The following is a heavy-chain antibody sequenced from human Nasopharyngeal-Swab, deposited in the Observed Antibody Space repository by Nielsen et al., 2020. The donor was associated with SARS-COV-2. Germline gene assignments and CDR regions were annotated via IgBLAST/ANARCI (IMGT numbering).Heavy chain of an antibody. V-gene: IGHV1-69*10. CDR3: ARDRGYSSSWYGGNWFDP. CDR1: GGTFSSYA. D-gene: IGHD6-13*01. CDR2: IIPILGIA. Sequence: SVKVSCKASGGTFSSYAISWVRQAPGQGLEWMGGIIPILGIANYAQKFQGRVTITADKSTSAAYMELSSLRSEDTAVYYCARDRGYSSSWYGGNWFDPWGQGTLVTVSS. J-gene: IGHJ5*02.